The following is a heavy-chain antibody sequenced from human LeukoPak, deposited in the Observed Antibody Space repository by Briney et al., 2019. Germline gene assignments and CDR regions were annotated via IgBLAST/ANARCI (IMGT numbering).Heavy chain of an antibody. V-gene: IGHV3-7*01. CDR2: IKEDGSHE. CDR1: GFTFSSYW. Sequence: GGSLRLSCAASGFTFSSYWMNWVRQAPGKGLEWVANIKEDGSHENYVDSVKGRFTISRDNAKNSLYLQMNSLRAEDTAVYSCASLYCSSISCGAFDIWGQGTMVTVSS. CDR3: ASLYCSSISCGAFDI. J-gene: IGHJ3*02. D-gene: IGHD2-2*01.